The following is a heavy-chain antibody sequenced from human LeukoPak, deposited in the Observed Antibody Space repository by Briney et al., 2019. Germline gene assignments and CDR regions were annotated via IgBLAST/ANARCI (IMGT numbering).Heavy chain of an antibody. CDR3: ARSVKTTLNSDF. Sequence: QAGGSLRLSCAASGFTFSSYGMHWVRQAPGKGLEWVAVIWYDGSNKYYADSVKGRFTISRDNAKNSLFLQMNSLRAEDTAIYYCARSVKTTLNSDFWGQGTLVTVSS. CDR2: IWYDGSNK. CDR1: GFTFSSYG. V-gene: IGHV3-33*01. D-gene: IGHD4-17*01. J-gene: IGHJ4*02.